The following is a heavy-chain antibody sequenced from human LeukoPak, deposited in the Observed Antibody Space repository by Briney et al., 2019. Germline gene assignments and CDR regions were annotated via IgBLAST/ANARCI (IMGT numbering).Heavy chain of an antibody. Sequence: PGGSLRLSCAASGFTFSDYYMSWIRQAPGKGLEWVSYISSSGGTIYYADSVKGRFTISRDNAKNSLYLQMNSLRAEDTAVYYCARAPPNYYYYYGMDVWGQGTTVTVSS. CDR2: ISSSGGTI. CDR1: GFTFSDYY. V-gene: IGHV3-11*01. J-gene: IGHJ6*02. CDR3: ARAPPNYYYYYGMDV.